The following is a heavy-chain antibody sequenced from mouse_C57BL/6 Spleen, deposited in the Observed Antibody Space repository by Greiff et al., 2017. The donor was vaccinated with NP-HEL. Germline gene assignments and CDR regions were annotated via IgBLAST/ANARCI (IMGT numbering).Heavy chain of an antibody. CDR2: IDPSDSET. Sequence: VQLQQPGAELVRPGSSVKLSCKASGYTFTSYWMHWVKQRPIQGLEWIGNIDPSDSETHYNQKFKDKATLTVDKSSSTAYMQLSSLTSEDSAVYDCARASLRYSNSYFDVWGTGTTVTVSS. V-gene: IGHV1-52*01. D-gene: IGHD2-5*01. CDR3: ARASLRYSNSYFDV. J-gene: IGHJ1*03. CDR1: GYTFTSYW.